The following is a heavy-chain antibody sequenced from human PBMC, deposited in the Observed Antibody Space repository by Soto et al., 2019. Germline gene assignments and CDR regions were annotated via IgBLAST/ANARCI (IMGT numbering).Heavy chain of an antibody. CDR1: GGTFSSYA. CDR3: ALRGYSYGESRFDY. V-gene: IGHV1-69*13. D-gene: IGHD5-18*01. Sequence: SVKVSCKASGGTFSSYAISWVRQAPGQGLEWMGGIIPIFGTANYAQKFQGRVTITADESTSTAYMELSSLRSEDTAVYYCALRGYSYGESRFDYWGQGTLVTVS. J-gene: IGHJ4*02. CDR2: IIPIFGTA.